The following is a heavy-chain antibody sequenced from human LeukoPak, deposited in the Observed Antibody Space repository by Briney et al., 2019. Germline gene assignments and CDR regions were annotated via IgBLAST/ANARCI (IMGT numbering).Heavy chain of an antibody. Sequence: GRSHTLSYPASGFTFTSYGMSSARQHPGKGLEWLSAMRGGDGSIYYAESVKCRFTISRDNSKNTLYLQMNSLRAEDTAVYYCAKDVRAAAGTISAVLEYWGEGSLVTVSS. CDR3: AKDVRAAAGTISAVLEY. V-gene: IGHV3-23*01. D-gene: IGHD6-13*01. CDR1: GFTFTSYG. CDR2: MRGGDGSI. J-gene: IGHJ4*02.